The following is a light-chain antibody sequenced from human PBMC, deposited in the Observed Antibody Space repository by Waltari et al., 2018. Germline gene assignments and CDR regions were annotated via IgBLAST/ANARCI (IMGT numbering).Light chain of an antibody. CDR3: SSYGGSNNFAV. Sequence: QSALTQPPSASGSPGQSVTISCTGTSSDVGAYHYVSWYQQHPGKAPKFIIYDVNNRPSGVPDRFSGSKSGNTASLTVSGLQAEDEADYYCSSYGGSNNFAVFGGGTKLTVL. J-gene: IGLJ2*01. V-gene: IGLV2-8*01. CDR1: SSDVGAYHY. CDR2: DVN.